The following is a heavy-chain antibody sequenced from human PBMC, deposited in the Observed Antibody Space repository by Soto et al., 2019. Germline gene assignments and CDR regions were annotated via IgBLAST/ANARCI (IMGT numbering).Heavy chain of an antibody. J-gene: IGHJ4*02. CDR3: AKDLGFCSGGNCYSEGYFDY. D-gene: IGHD2-15*01. Sequence: QVQLVESGGGVVQPGRSLRLSCAASGFTFSTYGMHWVRQAPGKGLEWVALVSYDGSNKNYADSVKGRFAISRDNSKNTLYLEMNMLRTEDTAVYYCAKDLGFCSGGNCYSEGYFDYWGQGALVTVSS. CDR1: GFTFSTYG. CDR2: VSYDGSNK. V-gene: IGHV3-30*18.